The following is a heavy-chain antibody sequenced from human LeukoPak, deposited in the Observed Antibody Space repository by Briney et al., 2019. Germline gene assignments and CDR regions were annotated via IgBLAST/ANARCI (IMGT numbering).Heavy chain of an antibody. Sequence: PPETLSLTCTVSGGSISSGDYYWSWIRQPPGKGLEWIGYIYYSGSTYYNPSLKSRITISVDTSKNQFSLKLSSVTAADTAVYYCARMHASGRYDDYWGQGTLVTVSS. CDR1: GGSISSGDYY. V-gene: IGHV4-30-4*01. CDR2: IYYSGST. CDR3: ARMHASGRYDDY. J-gene: IGHJ4*02. D-gene: IGHD6-19*01.